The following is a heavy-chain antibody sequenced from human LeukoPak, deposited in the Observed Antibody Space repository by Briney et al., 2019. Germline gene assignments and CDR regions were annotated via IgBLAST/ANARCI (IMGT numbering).Heavy chain of an antibody. J-gene: IGHJ4*02. CDR2: INPNSGGT. V-gene: IGHV1-2*02. Sequence: PLASVKVSCKASGYTFTGYYMHWVRQAPGQGLEWMGWINPNSGGTNYAQKFQGRVTMTRDTSISTAYMELSRLRSDDTAVYYCAREDYYGSGSYHSDYWGQGTLVTVSS. CDR1: GYTFTGYY. D-gene: IGHD3-10*01. CDR3: AREDYYGSGSYHSDY.